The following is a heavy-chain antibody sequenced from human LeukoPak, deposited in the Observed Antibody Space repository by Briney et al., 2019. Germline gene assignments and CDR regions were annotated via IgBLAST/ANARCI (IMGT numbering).Heavy chain of an antibody. J-gene: IGHJ4*02. CDR2: ISGDGGST. V-gene: IGHV3-43*02. CDR3: AKDRRDFGVVIIPYYFDY. D-gene: IGHD3-3*01. CDR1: GFTFDDYA. Sequence: PGGSLRLSCAASGFTFDDYAMHWVRQAPGKGLEWVSLISGDGGSTYYADSVKGRFTISRDNSKNSLYLQMNSLRTVDTALYYCAKDRRDFGVVIIPYYFDYWGQGTLVTVSS.